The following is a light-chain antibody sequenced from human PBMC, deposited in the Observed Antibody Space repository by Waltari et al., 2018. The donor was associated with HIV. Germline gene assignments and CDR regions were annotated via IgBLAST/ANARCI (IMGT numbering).Light chain of an antibody. V-gene: IGLV1-44*01. CDR2: NNY. Sequence: QSELTQPPSASGTPGQRVTRAGSGSNSNIGSNTVNWYKQVPGTATKLLIYNNYERPSGVPDRFSGSKSGSSASLAISGLQSEDDGDYYCAAWDGSLLGVLFGGGTKLTVL. CDR1: NSNIGSNT. J-gene: IGLJ2*01. CDR3: AAWDGSLLGVL.